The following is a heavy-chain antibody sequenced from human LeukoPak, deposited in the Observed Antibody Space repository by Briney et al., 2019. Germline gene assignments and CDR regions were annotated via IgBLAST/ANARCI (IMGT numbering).Heavy chain of an antibody. CDR3: ARDLGYCSSTSCYRDYYYYGMDV. D-gene: IGHD2-2*01. V-gene: IGHV3-33*08. Sequence: GGSLRLSCAASGFTVSSSNYMNWVRQAPGKGLEWVAVIWYDGSNKYYADSVKGRFTISRDNSKNTLYLQMNSLRAEDTAVYYCARDLGYCSSTSCYRDYYYYGMDVWGQGTTVTVSS. CDR2: IWYDGSNK. CDR1: GFTVSSSNY. J-gene: IGHJ6*02.